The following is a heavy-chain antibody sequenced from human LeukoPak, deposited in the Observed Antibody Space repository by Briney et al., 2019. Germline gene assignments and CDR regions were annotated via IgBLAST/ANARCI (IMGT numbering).Heavy chain of an antibody. CDR2: INSDGSST. D-gene: IGHD3-22*01. Sequence: GGSLRLSCAASGFTFSSYWMHWVRQAPGKGLVWVSRINSDGSSTSYADSVKGRFTISRDNAKSTLYLQMNSLRAEDTAVYHCARDPALYDSSGYYPFDYMDVWGKGTTVTISS. V-gene: IGHV3-74*01. CDR1: GFTFSSYW. CDR3: ARDPALYDSSGYYPFDYMDV. J-gene: IGHJ6*03.